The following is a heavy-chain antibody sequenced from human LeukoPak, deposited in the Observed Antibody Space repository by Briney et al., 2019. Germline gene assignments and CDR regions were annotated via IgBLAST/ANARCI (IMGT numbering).Heavy chain of an antibody. D-gene: IGHD2-15*01. Sequence: ASETLSLTCAVYGGSFSGYYWSWIRQPPGKGLEWIGEINHSGSTNYNPSLKSRVTISVDTSKNQFSLKLSSVTAADTAVYYCARKRLLYHYYGMDVWGQGTTVTVSS. CDR2: INHSGST. J-gene: IGHJ6*02. CDR1: GGSFSGYY. V-gene: IGHV4-34*01. CDR3: ARKRLLYHYYGMDV.